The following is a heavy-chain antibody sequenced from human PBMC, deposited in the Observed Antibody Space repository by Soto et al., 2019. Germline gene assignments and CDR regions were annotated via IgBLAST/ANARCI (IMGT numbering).Heavy chain of an antibody. V-gene: IGHV3-23*01. CDR2: ISGSGGGT. D-gene: IGHD1-26*01. J-gene: IGHJ6*02. CDR1: GFTFSSYA. Sequence: GVLRLSCAASGFTFSSYAMTLVRQTPGKGLEWVSGISGSGGGTYYADSVKGRFTISRDSSKSTLYLQMNGLRAGDTAVYYCAKVSLGATTITDYYYYGMDVWGQGTTVTVSS. CDR3: AKVSLGATTITDYYYYGMDV.